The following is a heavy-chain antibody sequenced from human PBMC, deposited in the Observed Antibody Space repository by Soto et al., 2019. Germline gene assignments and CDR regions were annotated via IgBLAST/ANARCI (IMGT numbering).Heavy chain of an antibody. CDR2: INPNSGGT. Sequence: ASVKVSCKASGYTFTDYYMHWVRQAPGQGLEWMGWINPNSGGTSYAQKFQGRVTMTRDTSISTAYMELSRLRSDDTAVYYCARKLELRGSYYYYYDMDVWGQGTTVTVSS. CDR3: ARKLELRGSYYYYYDMDV. J-gene: IGHJ6*02. V-gene: IGHV1-2*02. CDR1: GYTFTDYY. D-gene: IGHD1-7*01.